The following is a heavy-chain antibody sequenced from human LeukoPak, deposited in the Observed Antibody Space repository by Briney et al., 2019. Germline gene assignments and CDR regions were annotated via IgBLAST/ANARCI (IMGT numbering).Heavy chain of an antibody. CDR1: GYTFTSYD. V-gene: IGHV1-8*03. CDR2: MNPNSGNT. J-gene: IGHJ6*03. Sequence: GASVKVSCKASGYTFTSYDINWVRQATGQGLEWMGWMNPNSGNTGYAQKFQGRVTITRNTSISTAYMGLSSLRSEDTAVYYCARGASSSWYYYYYYMDVWGKGTTVTVSS. D-gene: IGHD6-13*01. CDR3: ARGASSSWYYYYYYMDV.